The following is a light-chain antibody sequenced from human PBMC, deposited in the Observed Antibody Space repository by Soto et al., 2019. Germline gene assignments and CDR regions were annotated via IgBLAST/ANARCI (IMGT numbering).Light chain of an antibody. CDR2: DAS. Sequence: EIVLTQSPATLSLSPGERATLSCRASQSVSSYLAWYQQKPGQAPRLLIYDASNRATGIPARFSGSGSGTDFTLTLSSLEPEDFAVYYCQQRAGSSTFGQGTRLENK. V-gene: IGKV3-11*01. CDR1: QSVSSY. J-gene: IGKJ5*01. CDR3: QQRAGSST.